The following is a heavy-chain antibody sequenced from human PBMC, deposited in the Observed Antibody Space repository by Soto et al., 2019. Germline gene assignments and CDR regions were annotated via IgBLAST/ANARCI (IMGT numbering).Heavy chain of an antibody. V-gene: IGHV1-3*01. CDR1: GYTFTSYA. J-gene: IGHJ4*02. D-gene: IGHD3-3*01. Sequence: SSVKVSCKASGYTFTSYAMHWVRQAPGQRLEWMGWINAGNGNTKYSQKFNGRVTITRDTSASTAYMELSSLRSEDTAVYYCARTFYYDFWSGYPALEVFDYWGQGTLVTVSS. CDR3: ARTFYYDFWSGYPALEVFDY. CDR2: INAGNGNT.